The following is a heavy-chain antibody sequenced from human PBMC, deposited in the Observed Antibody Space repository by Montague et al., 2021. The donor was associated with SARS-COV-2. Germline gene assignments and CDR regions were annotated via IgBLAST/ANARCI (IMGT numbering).Heavy chain of an antibody. V-gene: IGHV6-1*01. CDR1: GDSVSGGSVS. J-gene: IGHJ3*02. CDR2: AYYRSRWFD. Sequence: CAISGDSVSGGSVSWYLIRQSPSTGLQVLCRAYYRSRWFDHYEVSMKGRISIKADTSKNQFSLQLDSVTPEDTAVYYCARGDGLGPYTGYAFDIWGQGTLVTVSS. D-gene: IGHD3-16*01. CDR3: ARGDGLGPYTGYAFDI.